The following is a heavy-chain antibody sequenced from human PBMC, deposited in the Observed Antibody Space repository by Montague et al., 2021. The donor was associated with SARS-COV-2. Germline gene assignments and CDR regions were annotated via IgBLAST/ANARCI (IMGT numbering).Heavy chain of an antibody. D-gene: IGHD3-10*01. CDR2: IFYSGSS. CDR3: ARQNRGLWFGEWLFDY. Sequence: SETLSLTCTVSGGSISNIGYYWGWIRQPPGKGLEWIGSIFYSGSSYYNPSLKSRVSISVATSRSQFSLKVNSVTAADTAVYYCARQNRGLWFGEWLFDYWGQGVLVTVSS. CDR1: GGSISNIGYY. V-gene: IGHV4-39*01. J-gene: IGHJ4*02.